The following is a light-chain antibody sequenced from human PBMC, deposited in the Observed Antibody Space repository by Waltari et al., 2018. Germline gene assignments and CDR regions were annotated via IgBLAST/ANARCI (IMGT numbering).Light chain of an antibody. V-gene: IGLV2-11*01. CDR1: YVGASEY. Sequence: QSAMTKPRSVYGSHGKSVDISCTGTYVGASEYASWYPQHPGKAPKLMTYDVSQRPSGVPDRFSGSKSGNTASLTISGLQTEDEADYYCCSYGGGGFGGGTKLTVL. CDR2: DVS. J-gene: IGLJ2*01. CDR3: CSYGGGG.